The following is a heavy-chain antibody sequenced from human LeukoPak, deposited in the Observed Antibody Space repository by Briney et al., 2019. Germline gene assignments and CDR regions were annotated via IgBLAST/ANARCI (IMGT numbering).Heavy chain of an antibody. V-gene: IGHV4-59*01. J-gene: IGHJ4*02. Sequence: SETLSLTCTVSGGSTSSYYWSWIRQPPGKGLEWIGYIYYSGSTNYNPSLKSRVTISLDTSKNQFSLKLSSVTAADTAVYYCARGSSWYWVDYWGQGTLVTVSS. D-gene: IGHD6-13*01. CDR2: IYYSGST. CDR1: GGSTSSYY. CDR3: ARGSSWYWVDY.